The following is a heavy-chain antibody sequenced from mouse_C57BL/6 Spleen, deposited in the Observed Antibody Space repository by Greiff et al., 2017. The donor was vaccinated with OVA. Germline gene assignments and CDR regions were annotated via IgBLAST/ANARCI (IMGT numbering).Heavy chain of an antibody. J-gene: IGHJ2*01. Sequence: EVKLMESGGGLVKPGGSLKLSCAASGFTFSSYAMSWVRQTPEKRLEWVATISDGGSYTYYPDNVKGRFTISRDNAKNNLYLQMSHLKSEDTAMYYCARDPYYGSSYFDYWGQGTTLTVSS. CDR1: GFTFSSYA. CDR2: ISDGGSYT. V-gene: IGHV5-4*01. CDR3: ARDPYYGSSYFDY. D-gene: IGHD1-1*01.